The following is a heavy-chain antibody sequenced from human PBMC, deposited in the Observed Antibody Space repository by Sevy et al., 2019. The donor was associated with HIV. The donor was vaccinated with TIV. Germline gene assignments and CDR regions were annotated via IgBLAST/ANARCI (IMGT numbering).Heavy chain of an antibody. Sequence: SETLSLTCAVYGGSFSGYYWSWIRQPPGKGLEWIGEINHSGSTNYNPSLKCRVTISVDTSKNQFSLKLSSVTAADTAVYYCARGYCSGGSCYARYYYYGMDVWGQGTTVTVSS. D-gene: IGHD2-15*01. J-gene: IGHJ6*02. CDR3: ARGYCSGGSCYARYYYYGMDV. CDR1: GGSFSGYY. V-gene: IGHV4-34*01. CDR2: INHSGST.